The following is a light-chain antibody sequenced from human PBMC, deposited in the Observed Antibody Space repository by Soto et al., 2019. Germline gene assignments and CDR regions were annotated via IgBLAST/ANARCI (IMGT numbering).Light chain of an antibody. Sequence: EVVLTQSPATLSLSPGERATLSCRASQSVSTSLAWYQQKPGQAPRLLIYGASNRATGVPDRFSGSGYGTDVALTSSGLEPEDFAVYFCQQRSNWPPVTCGQGTRLEIK. J-gene: IGKJ5*01. V-gene: IGKV3-11*01. CDR3: QQRSNWPPVT. CDR1: QSVSTS. CDR2: GAS.